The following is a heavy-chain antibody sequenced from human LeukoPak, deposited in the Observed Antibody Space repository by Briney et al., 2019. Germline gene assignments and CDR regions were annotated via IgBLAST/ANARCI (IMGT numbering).Heavy chain of an antibody. D-gene: IGHD4-17*01. CDR1: GFTFSSYW. CDR2: INSDGSST. J-gene: IGHJ4*02. V-gene: IGHV3-74*01. CDR3: ARGGDYGDDYFDY. Sequence: GGSLRLSCAASGFTFSSYWMHWVRQAPGKGLVWVSRINSDGSSTSYADSVKGRFTISRDNAKNTLYLQMNSLRAEDTAVYYCARGGDYGDDYFDYWGQGTLVTVSS.